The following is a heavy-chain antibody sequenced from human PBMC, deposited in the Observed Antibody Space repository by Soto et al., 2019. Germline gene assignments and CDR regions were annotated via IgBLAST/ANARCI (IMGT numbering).Heavy chain of an antibody. CDR3: ARANDFWTNYYYYGMDV. V-gene: IGHV3-7*03. CDR1: GFTFSSYW. Sequence: SLRLSCAASGFTFSSYWMSWVRQAPGKGLEWVANIKQDGSEKYYVDSVKGRFTISRDNAKNSLYLQMNSPRAEDTAVYYCARANDFWTNYYYYGMDVWGQGTTVTVS. CDR2: IKQDGSEK. D-gene: IGHD3-3*01. J-gene: IGHJ6*02.